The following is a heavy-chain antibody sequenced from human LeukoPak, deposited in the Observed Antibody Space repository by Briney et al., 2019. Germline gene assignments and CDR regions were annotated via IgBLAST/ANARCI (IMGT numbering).Heavy chain of an antibody. J-gene: IGHJ4*02. V-gene: IGHV3-33*01. CDR3: ARASGPFDY. CDR1: GFTFSVYG. CDR2: IWNDGSNK. D-gene: IGHD3-10*01. Sequence: GGSLRLYCAAAGFTFSVYGMHWVRQAPGKGLEWVAVIWNDGSNKYYADSVKGQFTISRDNSKNALYLQMNSLRAKDTAVYSCARASGPFDYWGQGTLVTVSS.